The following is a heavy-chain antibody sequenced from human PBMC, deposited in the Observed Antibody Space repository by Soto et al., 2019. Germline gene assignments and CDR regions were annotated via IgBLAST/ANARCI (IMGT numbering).Heavy chain of an antibody. Sequence: EVQLLESGGGLVQPGGSLRLSCAASGFTFSSYAMSWVRQAPGKGLEWVSTISSSGGSTYYADSVKGRFTISRDNSKNTLYLQMNSLRAEDPAVYYCAKGRWEGYGMDVWGHGTTVTVSS. V-gene: IGHV3-23*01. J-gene: IGHJ6*02. CDR1: GFTFSSYA. CDR2: ISSSGGST. D-gene: IGHD1-26*01. CDR3: AKGRWEGYGMDV.